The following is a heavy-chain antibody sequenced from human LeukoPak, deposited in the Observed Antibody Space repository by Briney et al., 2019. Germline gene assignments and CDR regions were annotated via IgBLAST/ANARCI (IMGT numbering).Heavy chain of an antibody. CDR3: ARAPITSPFYFDY. D-gene: IGHD2-2*01. Sequence: PGGSLRLSCAASGFTFSSYWMHWVRQAPGKGLVWVSGINWSGGSTGYADPLRGRFTISRDNAKNPLYLQMDSLRAEDTALYYCARAPITSPFYFDYWGQGTLVTVSS. CDR2: INWSGGST. J-gene: IGHJ4*02. V-gene: IGHV3-20*04. CDR1: GFTFSSYW.